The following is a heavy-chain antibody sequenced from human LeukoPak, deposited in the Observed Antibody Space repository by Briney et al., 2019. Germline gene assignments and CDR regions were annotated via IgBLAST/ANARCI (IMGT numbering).Heavy chain of an antibody. D-gene: IGHD3-22*01. CDR1: GGSISNRSYY. CDR3: AREVVVVNPYSDY. J-gene: IGHJ4*02. V-gene: IGHV4-39*07. Sequence: SETLSLACSVSGGSISNRSYYWAWIRQPPGKGLEWIGSMYYSGSTYYNPSLRSRVTMSLDTSKDHFSLKLSSVTAADTAVYYYAREVVVVNPYSDYWGQGILVTVSS. CDR2: MYYSGST.